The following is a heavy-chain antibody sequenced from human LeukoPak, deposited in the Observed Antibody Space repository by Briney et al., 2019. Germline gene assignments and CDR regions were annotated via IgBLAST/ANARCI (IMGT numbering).Heavy chain of an antibody. CDR2: IYSGGST. CDR1: GFTVSSNY. Sequence: PGGSLRLSCAASGFTVSSNYMSWVRQAPGKGLEWVSVIYSGGSTYYADSVKGRFTISRHNSKNTLYLQMNSMRAEDTAVYYCARVPLAYCGGDCYPGAFDIWGQGTMVTVSS. J-gene: IGHJ3*02. D-gene: IGHD2-21*02. V-gene: IGHV3-53*04. CDR3: ARVPLAYCGGDCYPGAFDI.